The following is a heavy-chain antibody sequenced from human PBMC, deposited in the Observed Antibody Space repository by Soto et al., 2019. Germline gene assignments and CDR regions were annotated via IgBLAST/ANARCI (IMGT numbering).Heavy chain of an antibody. CDR1: GDSISSSNW. J-gene: IGHJ4*02. V-gene: IGHV4-4*02. CDR2: IYSSGSA. Sequence: QVQLQESGPGLVKSSGTLSLTCAVSGDSISSSNWWTWVRQPPGKGLEWIGYIYSSGSANYNPSLKSRVTISVDTSKNQFSLKLTSVTAADTAVYYCARDRLYSSSWYEIDYWGQGTLVTVSS. CDR3: ARDRLYSSSWYEIDY. D-gene: IGHD6-13*01.